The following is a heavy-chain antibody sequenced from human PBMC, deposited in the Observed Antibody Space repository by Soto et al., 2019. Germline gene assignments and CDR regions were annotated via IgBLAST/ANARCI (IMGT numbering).Heavy chain of an antibody. Sequence: PGGSLRLSCAASGFTSSSYSMNWVRQAPGKGLEWVSYISSSSSTIYYADSVKGRFTISRDNAKNSLYLQMNSLRAEDTAVYYCARRVPPLVDYGDYASQPSQVDYWGQGTLVTVSS. J-gene: IGHJ4*02. V-gene: IGHV3-48*01. CDR2: ISSSSSTI. CDR1: GFTSSSYS. D-gene: IGHD4-17*01. CDR3: ARRVPPLVDYGDYASQPSQVDY.